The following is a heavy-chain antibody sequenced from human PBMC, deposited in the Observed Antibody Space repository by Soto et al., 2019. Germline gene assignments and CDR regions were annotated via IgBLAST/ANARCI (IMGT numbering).Heavy chain of an antibody. CDR1: GDSVSINNAA. CDR2: TYYRSKWYN. J-gene: IGHJ4*02. V-gene: IGHV6-1*01. Sequence: SQTLSLACAISGDSVSINNAAWNLIRQSPSRGLEWLGRTYYRSKWYNHYAVSVKSRITVNPDTSKNQFSLQLNSVTPEDTAVYYCARSGPGGYIDYWGQGTLVTVSS. D-gene: IGHD3-22*01. CDR3: ARSGPGGYIDY.